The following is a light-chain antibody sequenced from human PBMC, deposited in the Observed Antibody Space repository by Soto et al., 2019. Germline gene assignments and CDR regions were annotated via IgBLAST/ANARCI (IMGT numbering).Light chain of an antibody. J-gene: IGLJ2*01. CDR1: SSNIGSNT. V-gene: IGLV1-44*01. CDR3: AASFDSPNGVL. Sequence: QSVLTQPPSASGTPGQRVTVSCSGSSSNIGSNTVNWYQHLPGAAPKLLIYSNDQRPSGVPDRFSGSKSGTSASLAISGLQSEDEADYYCAASFDSPNGVLFGGGTKVTVL. CDR2: SND.